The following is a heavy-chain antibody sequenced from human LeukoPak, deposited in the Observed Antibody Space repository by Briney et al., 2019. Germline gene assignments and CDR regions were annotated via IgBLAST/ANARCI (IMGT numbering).Heavy chain of an antibody. Sequence: ETGGSLRLSCAASGFTFSSYAMSWGRQAPGKGLEWVSGISGSGGSTYYADSVKGRFTISRDNSKNTLYLQMNSLRAEDTAVYYCAKGGCSSTSCYGTYYYYGMDVWGQGTTVTVSS. D-gene: IGHD2-2*01. CDR1: GFTFSSYA. CDR2: ISGSGGST. CDR3: AKGGCSSTSCYGTYYYYGMDV. J-gene: IGHJ6*02. V-gene: IGHV3-23*01.